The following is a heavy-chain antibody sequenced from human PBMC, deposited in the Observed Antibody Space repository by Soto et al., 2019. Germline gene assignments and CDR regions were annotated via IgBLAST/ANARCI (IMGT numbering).Heavy chain of an antibody. D-gene: IGHD3-10*01. CDR3: ARVPTYYYGSGSLYYYYYGMDV. CDR1: GGSFSGYY. CDR2: INHSGST. Sequence: SETLSLTCAVYGGSFSGYYWSWIRQPPGKGLEWIGEINHSGSTNYNPSIKSRINISEDTSKNQISLKLRSVTAADTAVYYCARVPTYYYGSGSLYYYYYGMDVWGQGTTVT. J-gene: IGHJ6*02. V-gene: IGHV4-34*01.